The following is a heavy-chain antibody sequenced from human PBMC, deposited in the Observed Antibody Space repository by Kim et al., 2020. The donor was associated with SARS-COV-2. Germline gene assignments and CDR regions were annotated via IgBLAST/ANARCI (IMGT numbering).Heavy chain of an antibody. CDR1: GGSISSYY. J-gene: IGHJ3*02. CDR3: ARDRGLGYYDSSGYYSDDAFDI. CDR2: IYYSGST. D-gene: IGHD3-22*01. V-gene: IGHV4-59*01. Sequence: SETLSLTCTVSGGSISSYYWSWIRQPPGKGLEWIGYIYYSGSTNYNPSLKSRVTISVDTSKNQFSLKLSSVTAADTAVYYCARDRGLGYYDSSGYYSDDAFDIWGQGTMVTVSS.